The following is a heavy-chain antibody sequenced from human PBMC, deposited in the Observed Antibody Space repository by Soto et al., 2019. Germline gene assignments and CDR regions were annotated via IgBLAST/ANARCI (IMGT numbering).Heavy chain of an antibody. V-gene: IGHV3-30*18. D-gene: IGHD5-18*01. J-gene: IGHJ6*02. CDR1: GFTFSSYG. Sequence: GGSLRLSCAASGFTFSSYGMHWVRQAPGKGLEWVAVISYDGSNKYYADSVKGRFTISRDNSKNTLYLQMNSLRAEDTAVYYCAKDLESRIPPPYYYYGMDLWGQGTTVTVSS. CDR3: AKDLESRIPPPYYYYGMDL. CDR2: ISYDGSNK.